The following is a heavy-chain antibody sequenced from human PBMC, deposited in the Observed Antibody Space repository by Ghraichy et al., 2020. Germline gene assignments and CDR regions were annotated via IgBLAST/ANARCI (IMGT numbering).Heavy chain of an antibody. CDR3: ARAPSGWYRVGGMDV. CDR2: INHSGST. CDR1: GGSFSGYY. D-gene: IGHD6-19*01. Sequence: SETLSLTCAVYGGSFSGYYWSWIRQPPGKGLEWIGEINHSGSTNYNPSLKSRVTISVDTSNNQFSLKLSSVTSADTAVYYCARAPSGWYRVGGMDVWGQGTTVTVSS. V-gene: IGHV4-34*01. J-gene: IGHJ6*02.